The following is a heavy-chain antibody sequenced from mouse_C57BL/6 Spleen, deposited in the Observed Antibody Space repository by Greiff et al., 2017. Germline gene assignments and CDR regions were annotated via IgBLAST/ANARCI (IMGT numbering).Heavy chain of an antibody. Sequence: QVKLQQSGAELARPGASVKLSCKASGYTFTSYGISWVKQRTGQGLEWIGEIYPRSGNTYYNEKFKGKATLTADKSSSTAYMELRSLTSEDSAVYFCARTGDITTVVEDAMDYWGQGTSVTVSS. J-gene: IGHJ4*01. CDR3: ARTGDITTVVEDAMDY. CDR1: GYTFTSYG. CDR2: IYPRSGNT. D-gene: IGHD1-1*01. V-gene: IGHV1-81*01.